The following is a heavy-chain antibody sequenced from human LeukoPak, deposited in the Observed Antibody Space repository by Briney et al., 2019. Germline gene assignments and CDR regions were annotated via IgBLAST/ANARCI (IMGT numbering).Heavy chain of an antibody. V-gene: IGHV3-48*03. CDR1: GFTFSSYE. D-gene: IGHD1-26*01. CDR2: ISSSGSTI. CDR3: ARGAQWVLDY. J-gene: IGHJ4*02. Sequence: PGGSLRLSCAASGFTFSSYEMNWVRQAPGKGLEWVSYISSSGSTIHYAESVKGRFTISRDNAKSSLYLQMNSLRAEDAAVYYCARGAQWVLDYWGRGTLVTVSS.